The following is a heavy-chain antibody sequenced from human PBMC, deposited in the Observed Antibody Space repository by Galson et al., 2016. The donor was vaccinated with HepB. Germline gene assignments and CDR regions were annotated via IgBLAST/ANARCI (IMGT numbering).Heavy chain of an antibody. CDR1: GDSIDDDDYY. J-gene: IGHJ4*02. CDR3: TRVRVQDLNFDS. Sequence: LSLTCRVSGDSIDDDDYYWGWVRQPPGKGLEWIGHIFHSGSTYLNPSLESRLSLSLDNSKNQFSLNLRSVTAADTAVFFCTRVRVQDLNFDSWGPGSLVTVSS. V-gene: IGHV4-30-4*01. CDR2: IFHSGST.